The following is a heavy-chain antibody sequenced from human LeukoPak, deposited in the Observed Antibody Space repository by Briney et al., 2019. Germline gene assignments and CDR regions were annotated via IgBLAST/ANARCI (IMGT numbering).Heavy chain of an antibody. Sequence: GGSLRLSCAASGFTFSSYGMHWVRQAPGKGLEWVAVISYDGSNKYYADSVKGRFTISRDNSKNTLYLQMNSLRAEDTAVYYCARDPTPYYGSGSPADYWGQGTLVTVSS. D-gene: IGHD3-10*01. CDR1: GFTFSSYG. V-gene: IGHV3-30*03. CDR2: ISYDGSNK. CDR3: ARDPTPYYGSGSPADY. J-gene: IGHJ4*02.